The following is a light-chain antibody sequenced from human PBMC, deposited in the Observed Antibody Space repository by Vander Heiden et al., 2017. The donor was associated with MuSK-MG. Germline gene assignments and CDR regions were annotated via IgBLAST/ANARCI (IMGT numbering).Light chain of an antibody. CDR3: QQYGSLPWT. CDR2: GAS. Sequence: EIVLTQSPGTLSLSPLERATLSCPAIQSVLSIYLAWYQQKPGQAPRLLIYGASSRATGIPDRFSGSGSGTDFTLTISRREPEDFAVYYCQQYGSLPWTFGQGTKVEIK. CDR1: QSVLSIY. V-gene: IGKV3-20*01. J-gene: IGKJ1*01.